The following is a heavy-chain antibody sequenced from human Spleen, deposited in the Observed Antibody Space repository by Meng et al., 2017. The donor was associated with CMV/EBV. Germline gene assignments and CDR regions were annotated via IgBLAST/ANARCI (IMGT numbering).Heavy chain of an antibody. J-gene: IGHJ4*02. CDR3: AATRSELRFLEWLRGYCFDY. CDR1: GGSFSGYY. CDR2: INHGGST. V-gene: IGHV4-34*01. Sequence: GSLRLSCAVYGGSFSGYYWSWIRQPPGKGLEWLGEINHGGSTNYNPPLKSRVTISVDTSKNQFSLKLNSVTAADTAVYYCAATRSELRFLEWLRGYCFDYWGQGTLVTVSS. D-gene: IGHD3-3*01.